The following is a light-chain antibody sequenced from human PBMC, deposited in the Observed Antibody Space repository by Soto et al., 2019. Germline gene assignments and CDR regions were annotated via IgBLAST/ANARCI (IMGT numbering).Light chain of an antibody. CDR1: TSDVGASAY. CDR2: EVS. Sequence: QSVLTQPASVSGSPGQSITISCTGTTSDVGASAYVTWYQQHPGKAPKLIIYEVSSRPSGVSNRFSGSKSGSTASLTISGLQPEDDAEYYCQSYDRSLSGTVFGTGTKVTVL. V-gene: IGLV2-14*01. J-gene: IGLJ1*01. CDR3: QSYDRSLSGTV.